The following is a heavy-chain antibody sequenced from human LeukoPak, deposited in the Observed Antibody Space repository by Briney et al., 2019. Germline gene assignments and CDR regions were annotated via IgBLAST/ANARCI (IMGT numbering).Heavy chain of an antibody. CDR2: IFASGHT. CDR3: AREWPGSYDALTGLYEGGYYYDK. CDR1: GGSIRNQY. V-gene: IGHV4-4*07. Sequence: SETLSLTCTVSGGSIRNQYWAWMRQSAGKGLEWIGRIFASGHTDSNPSLRSRVTISLDTPKNQFSLRLTSVTAADTAFYYCAREWPGSYDALTGLYEGGYYYDKWGQGTLATVSS. D-gene: IGHD3-16*01. J-gene: IGHJ4*02.